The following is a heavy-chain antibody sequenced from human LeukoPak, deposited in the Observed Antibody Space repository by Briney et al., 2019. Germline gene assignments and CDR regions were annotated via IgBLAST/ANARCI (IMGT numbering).Heavy chain of an antibody. CDR2: INAGNGNT. V-gene: IGHV1-3*01. D-gene: IGHD6-19*01. CDR3: ARGSSSSGGNWFDP. Sequence: ASVNVSFTASGYTFTSYAMHWVRQAPGQRLEWMGWINAGNGNTKYSQKFQGRVTITRDTSASTAYMELSSLRSEDTAVYYCARGSSSSGGNWFDPWGQGTLVTVSS. J-gene: IGHJ5*02. CDR1: GYTFTSYA.